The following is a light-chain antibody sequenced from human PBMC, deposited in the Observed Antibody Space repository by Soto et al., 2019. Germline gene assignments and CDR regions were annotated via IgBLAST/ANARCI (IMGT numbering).Light chain of an antibody. CDR3: QSYDSSLSGWV. CDR1: SSNIGAGYD. Sequence: VLTQPPSVSGAPGQRVTISCTGSSSNIGAGYDVHWYQQLPGTAPKLLIYGNSNRPSGVPDRFSGSKSGTSASLAITGLQAEDEADYYCQSYDSSLSGWVFGGGTQLTVL. J-gene: IGLJ3*02. V-gene: IGLV1-40*01. CDR2: GNS.